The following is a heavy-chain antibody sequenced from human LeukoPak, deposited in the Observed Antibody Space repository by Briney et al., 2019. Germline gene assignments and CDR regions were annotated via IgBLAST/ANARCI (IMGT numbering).Heavy chain of an antibody. CDR3: ARAGSIWYDSSGDFDF. V-gene: IGHV3-72*01. D-gene: IGHD3-22*01. Sequence: GGSLRLSCAASGFTFSDHYMDWVRQAPGKGLEWVGRTRNKANSYTTEYAASVKGRFTISRDDSKNTVYLQMGSLRAEDMAVYYCARAGSIWYDSSGDFDFWGQGTLVTVSS. CDR2: TRNKANSYTT. CDR1: GFTFSDHY. J-gene: IGHJ4*02.